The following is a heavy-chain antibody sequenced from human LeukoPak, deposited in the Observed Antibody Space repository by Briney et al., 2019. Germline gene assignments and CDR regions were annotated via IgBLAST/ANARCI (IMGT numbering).Heavy chain of an antibody. CDR1: GFTFDDYA. CDR3: AREGIAAAGTPNHY. J-gene: IGHJ4*02. CDR2: LSWNSASV. D-gene: IGHD6-13*01. V-gene: IGHV3-9*01. Sequence: PGRSLRLSCAASGFTFDDYAMYWVRQAPGKGLEWVSGLSWNSASVAYADSVKGRFTISRDNAKNSLYLQMNSLRAEDTAVYYCAREGIAAAGTPNHYWGQGTLVTVSS.